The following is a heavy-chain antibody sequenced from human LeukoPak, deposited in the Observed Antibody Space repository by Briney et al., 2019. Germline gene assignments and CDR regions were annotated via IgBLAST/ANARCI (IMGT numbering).Heavy chain of an antibody. J-gene: IGHJ4*02. CDR2: INPNSGGT. D-gene: IGHD1-1*01. CDR1: GYTFTSYD. CDR3: ARGLGADYNWNDY. Sequence: ASVKVSCKASGYTFTSYDINWVRQATGQGLEWMGWINPNSGGTNYAQKFQGWVTMTRDTSISTAYMELSRLRSDDTAVYYCARGLGADYNWNDYWGQGTLVTVSS. V-gene: IGHV1-2*04.